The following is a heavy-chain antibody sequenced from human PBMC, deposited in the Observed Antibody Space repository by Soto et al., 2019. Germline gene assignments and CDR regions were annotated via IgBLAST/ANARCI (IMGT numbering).Heavy chain of an antibody. CDR1: GFTFSSYG. D-gene: IGHD1-26*01. V-gene: IGHV3-30*18. CDR3: AKGTKVGATTSLLDY. J-gene: IGHJ4*02. Sequence: GGSLRLSCAASGFTFSSYGMHWVRQAPGKGLEWVAVISYDGSNKYYADSVKGRFTISRDNSKNTLYLQMNSLRAEDTAVYYCAKGTKVGATTSLLDYWGQGTLVTVSS. CDR2: ISYDGSNK.